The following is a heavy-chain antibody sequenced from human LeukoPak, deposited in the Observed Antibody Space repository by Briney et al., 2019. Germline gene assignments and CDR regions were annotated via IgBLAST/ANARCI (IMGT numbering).Heavy chain of an antibody. Sequence: SETLSLTCAVYGGSFSGYYWSWIRQPPGKGLEWIGEINHSGSTNYNPSLKSRVTISVDTTKNQFSLKLSSVTAADTAVYYCARGGLLWFGELGYFDYWGQGTLVTVSS. D-gene: IGHD3-10*01. CDR1: GGSFSGYY. J-gene: IGHJ4*02. V-gene: IGHV4-34*01. CDR3: ARGGLLWFGELGYFDY. CDR2: INHSGST.